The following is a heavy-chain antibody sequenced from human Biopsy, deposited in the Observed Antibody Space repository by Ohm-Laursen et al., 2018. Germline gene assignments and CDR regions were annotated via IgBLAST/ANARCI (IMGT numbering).Heavy chain of an antibody. J-gene: IGHJ4*02. CDR2: ITSSGDTT. D-gene: IGHD3-22*01. CDR1: GFTFSSYA. CDR3: AKDQGYYYDRSVYYYFDY. Sequence: SLRLSCSAPGFTFSSYAISWVRQAPGKGLEWVSAITSSGDTTYYSDSVKGRFTISRDSSKNTLHLQMNSLRAEDTAVYYCAKDQGYYYDRSVYYYFDYWGQGTLVTVSS. V-gene: IGHV3-23*01.